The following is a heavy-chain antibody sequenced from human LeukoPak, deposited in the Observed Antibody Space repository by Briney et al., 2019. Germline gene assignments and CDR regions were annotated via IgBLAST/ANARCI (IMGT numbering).Heavy chain of an antibody. J-gene: IGHJ4*02. CDR1: GFTFSSYW. CDR2: IKQDGSEK. V-gene: IGHV3-7*03. Sequence: GGSLRLSCAASGFTFSSYWMSWVRQAPGKGLEWVANIKQDGSEKYYVDSVKGRFTISRDNAKNSLYLQMNSLRAEDTAVYYCAKCKGYRYDSSDYWGQGNLVTVSS. CDR3: AKCKGYRYDSSDY. D-gene: IGHD5-18*01.